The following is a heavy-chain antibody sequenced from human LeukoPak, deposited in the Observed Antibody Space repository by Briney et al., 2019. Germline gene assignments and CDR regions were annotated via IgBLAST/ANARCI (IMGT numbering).Heavy chain of an antibody. Sequence: SVKVSCKASGGTFSSYAISWVRQAPGQGLEWMGRIIPILGIANYAQKFQGRVTITADKSTSTAYMELRNLRSDDTAVYYCVRERLGNCSGGNCHGADYWGQGALVTVSS. D-gene: IGHD2-15*01. CDR2: IIPILGIA. J-gene: IGHJ4*02. CDR3: VRERLGNCSGGNCHGADY. CDR1: GGTFSSYA. V-gene: IGHV1-69*04.